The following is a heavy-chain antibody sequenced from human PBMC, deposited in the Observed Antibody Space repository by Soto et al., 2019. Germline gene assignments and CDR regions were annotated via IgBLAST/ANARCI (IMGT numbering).Heavy chain of an antibody. V-gene: IGHV3-30-3*01. Sequence: GGSLRLSCAASGFTFSSYAMHWVRQAPGKGLEWVAVISYDGSNKYYADSVKGRFTISRDNSKNTLYLQMNSLRAEDTAVYYCARDLGPGYSSGWFDYWGQGTMVTVYS. CDR1: GFTFSSYA. J-gene: IGHJ4*02. D-gene: IGHD6-19*01. CDR3: ARDLGPGYSSGWFDY. CDR2: ISYDGSNK.